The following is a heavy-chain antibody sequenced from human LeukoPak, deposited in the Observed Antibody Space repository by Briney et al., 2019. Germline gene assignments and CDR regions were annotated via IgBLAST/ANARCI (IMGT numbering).Heavy chain of an antibody. CDR1: GYTFTSYG. J-gene: IGHJ6*03. CDR2: ISAYNGNT. D-gene: IGHD6-13*01. V-gene: IGHV1-18*01. CDR3: ARGYSSNYYRSGYYYIEV. Sequence: ASVKVSCKASGYTFTSYGISWVRQAPGQGLEWMGWISAYNGNTNYAQKLQGRVTMTTDTSTSTAYMELRSLRSDDAAVYYCARGYSSNYYRSGYYYIEVWGKGTTVTISS.